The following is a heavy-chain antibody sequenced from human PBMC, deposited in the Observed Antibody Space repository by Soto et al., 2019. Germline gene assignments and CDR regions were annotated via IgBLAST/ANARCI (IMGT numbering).Heavy chain of an antibody. CDR2: IWYDGSNK. Sequence: GGSLRLSCAASGFTFSSYGMHWVRQAPGKGLEWVAVIWYDGSNKYYADSVKGRFTISRDNSKNTLYLQMNSLRAEDTAVYYCASAAVYYGSGSPPDYWGQGTLVTVSS. D-gene: IGHD3-10*01. CDR3: ASAAVYYGSGSPPDY. CDR1: GFTFSSYG. J-gene: IGHJ4*02. V-gene: IGHV3-33*01.